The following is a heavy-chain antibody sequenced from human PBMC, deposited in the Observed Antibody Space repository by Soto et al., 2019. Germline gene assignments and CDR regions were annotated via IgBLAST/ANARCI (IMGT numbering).Heavy chain of an antibody. CDR2: IIPIFGTA. Sequence: SVKVSCKASGGTFSSYAISWVRQAPGQGLEWMGGIIPIFGTANYAQKFQGRVTITADKSTSTAYMELSSLRSEDTAVYYCARATHCSGGSCYFSSYYYYGMDVWGQGTTVTVSS. CDR1: GGTFSSYA. V-gene: IGHV1-69*06. D-gene: IGHD2-15*01. CDR3: ARATHCSGGSCYFSSYYYYGMDV. J-gene: IGHJ6*02.